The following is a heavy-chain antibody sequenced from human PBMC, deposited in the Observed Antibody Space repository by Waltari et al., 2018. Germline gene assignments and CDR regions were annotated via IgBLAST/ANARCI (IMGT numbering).Heavy chain of an antibody. CDR2: ITPSGGST. Sequence: QVQLVQSGAEVKKPGASVKVSCKASGYTFTSNYMHWVRQAPGQGLEWMGIITPSGGSTSYAQKFQDRVTMTRDTSTSTVDKMRSRLRSGVTALYYCARVTRFRELLDYWGQGTLGTVCS. D-gene: IGHD3-10*01. CDR1: GYTFTSNY. J-gene: IGHJ4*02. V-gene: IGHV1-46*01. CDR3: ARVTRFRELLDY.